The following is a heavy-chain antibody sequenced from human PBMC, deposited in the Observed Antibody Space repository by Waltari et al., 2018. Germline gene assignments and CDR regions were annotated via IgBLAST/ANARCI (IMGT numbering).Heavy chain of an antibody. D-gene: IGHD3-3*01. CDR3: ALKDYTNLSNQFDP. J-gene: IGHJ5*02. Sequence: QITLKESGPTLAKPTQTLTLTCTFSGFSLSTSGLGVGWSRQAPGKALEWLALIYWDDDKRFSPSLKQRLSITKDTSKNQVVLTMTNMDPVDTGKYYCALKDYTNLSNQFDPWGQGTLVTVSS. V-gene: IGHV2-5*02. CDR1: GFSLSTSGLG. CDR2: IYWDDDK.